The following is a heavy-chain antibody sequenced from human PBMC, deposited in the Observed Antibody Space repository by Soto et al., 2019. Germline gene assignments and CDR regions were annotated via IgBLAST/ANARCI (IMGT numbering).Heavy chain of an antibody. V-gene: IGHV4-59*08. Sequence: SETLSLTCTVSGGSISSYYWSWIRQPPGKGLECIVYFYYSGSTNYNPSLKSRVTISVYTSKNQFSLKLSSVSAADTAVYYCARRYGSSFDYWGQGTLVTVSS. CDR2: FYYSGST. CDR3: ARRYGSSFDY. D-gene: IGHD6-13*01. CDR1: GGSISSYY. J-gene: IGHJ4*02.